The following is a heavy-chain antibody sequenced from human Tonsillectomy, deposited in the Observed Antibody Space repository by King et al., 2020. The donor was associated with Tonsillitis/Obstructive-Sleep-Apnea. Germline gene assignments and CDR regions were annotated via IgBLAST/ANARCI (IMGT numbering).Heavy chain of an antibody. J-gene: IGHJ5*02. CDR1: GFTFSSYS. D-gene: IGHD1-1*01. V-gene: IGHV3-48*02. CDR3: ARGRVAIPPYNWNDVPGWFDP. CDR2: ISSSSSTI. Sequence: VQLVESGGGLVQPGGSLRLSCAASGFTFSSYSMNWVRQAPGKGLEWVSYISSSSSTIYYADSVKGRFTISRDNATNSLYLQMNSLRDEDTAVYYCARGRVAIPPYNWNDVPGWFDPWGQGTLVTVSS.